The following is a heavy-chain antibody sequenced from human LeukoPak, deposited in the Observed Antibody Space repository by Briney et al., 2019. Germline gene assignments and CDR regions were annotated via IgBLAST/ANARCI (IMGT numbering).Heavy chain of an antibody. V-gene: IGHV1-18*01. CDR3: ARREGRSASPFFFDS. CDR1: GYSFTKYG. Sequence: ASVKVSCKASGYSFTKYGLNWVRQAPGQGLQWMGWISCYNGHTHYAQNFQGRVTMTTDTSTDTAYMELRGLRSDDTAIYYCARREGRSASPFFFDSWGQGTLVTVSS. D-gene: IGHD6-6*01. J-gene: IGHJ4*02. CDR2: ISCYNGHT.